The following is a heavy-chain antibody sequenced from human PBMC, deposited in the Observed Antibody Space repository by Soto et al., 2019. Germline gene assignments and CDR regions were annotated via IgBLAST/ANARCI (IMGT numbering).Heavy chain of an antibody. CDR2: IYHSGST. D-gene: IGHD2-21*02. J-gene: IGHJ4*02. V-gene: IGHV4-4*02. CDR1: GGSISSSNW. CDR3: ARSGNSHSYYFDY. Sequence: SETLSLTCAVSGGSISSSNWWSWVRQPPGKGLEWIGEIYHSGSTNYNPSLKSRVTISVDKSKNQFSLKLSSVTAADTAVYYCARSGNSHSYYFDYWGQGTLVTVSS.